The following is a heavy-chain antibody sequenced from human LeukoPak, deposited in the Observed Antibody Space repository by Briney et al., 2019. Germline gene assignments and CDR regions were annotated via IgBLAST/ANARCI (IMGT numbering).Heavy chain of an antibody. CDR2: ISDDGKNK. V-gene: IGHV3-30*04. D-gene: IGHD6-19*01. CDR1: GFTFSRYD. CDR3: ARAAAETGAFRDNWFDP. Sequence: GGSLRLSCVASGFTFSRYDIHWVRQAPGKGLEWVAVISDDGKNKIYADSVKGRFTISRDNSKNTLYLQMNSLRAEDTALYYCARAAAETGAFRDNWFDPWGQGTLVTASS. J-gene: IGHJ5*02.